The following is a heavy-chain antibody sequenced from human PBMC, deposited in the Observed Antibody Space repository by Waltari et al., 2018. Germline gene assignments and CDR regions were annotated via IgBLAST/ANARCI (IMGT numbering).Heavy chain of an antibody. Sequence: EVQLLESGGGLVQPGGSLRLSCAPSGLPFTSFAMSGVRQAPGKGLEWVSGISGTGDSTYYADSVKDRFTISRDSYKNMLHLQMNSLRADDTAIYYCAKGRVVVAIGELDYWGQGTLVTVSS. CDR3: AKGRVVVAIGELDY. D-gene: IGHD2-15*01. V-gene: IGHV3-23*01. CDR1: GLPFTSFA. CDR2: ISGTGDST. J-gene: IGHJ4*02.